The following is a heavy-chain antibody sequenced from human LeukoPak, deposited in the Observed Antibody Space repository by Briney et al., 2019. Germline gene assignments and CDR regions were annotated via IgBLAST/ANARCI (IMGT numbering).Heavy chain of an antibody. D-gene: IGHD6-6*01. CDR3: ARLWDSSSSLDY. V-gene: IGHV4-59*12. CDR1: GGSITGYY. J-gene: IGHJ4*02. Sequence: SETLSLTCTVSGGSITGYYCSWIRQPPGKGLEWIGYIYYSGGTNYNPSLKSRVTISIDTSKNQVSLKLSSVTAADTAVYYCARLWDSSSSLDYWGQGTLVTVSS. CDR2: IYYSGGT.